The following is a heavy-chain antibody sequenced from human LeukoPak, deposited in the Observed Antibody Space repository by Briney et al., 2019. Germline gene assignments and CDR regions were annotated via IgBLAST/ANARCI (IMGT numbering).Heavy chain of an antibody. J-gene: IGHJ4*02. Sequence: GASVKVSRKAPGYTFTGYYMHWVRQAPGQGLEWMGWINPNSGGTNYAQKFQGRVTMTRDTSISTAYMELSRLRSDDTAVYYCASGSRDGYNPGDYWGQGTLVTVSS. CDR2: INPNSGGT. CDR3: ASGSRDGYNPGDY. D-gene: IGHD5-24*01. V-gene: IGHV1-2*02. CDR1: GYTFTGYY.